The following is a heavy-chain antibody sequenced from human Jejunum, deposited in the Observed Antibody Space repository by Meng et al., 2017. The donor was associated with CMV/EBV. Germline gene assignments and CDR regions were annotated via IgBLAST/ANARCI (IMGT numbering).Heavy chain of an antibody. D-gene: IGHD3-3*01. CDR2: IYYSGSPSYSTNT. J-gene: IGHJ5*02. Sequence: IRQHPGKGLEWIGDIYYSGSPSYSTNTYYNQSLKSRLRMSVDTSKSQFSLRLNSVTAADTAVYYCARGGDGYDFWSGRPARQTDPWGQGTLVTVSS. V-gene: IGHV4-31*02. CDR3: ARGGDGYDFWSGRPARQTDP.